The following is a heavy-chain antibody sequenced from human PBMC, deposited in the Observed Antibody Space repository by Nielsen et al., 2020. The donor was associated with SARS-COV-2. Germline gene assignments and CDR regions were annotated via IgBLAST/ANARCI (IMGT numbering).Heavy chain of an antibody. CDR3: AHRPPNYDILTGYTLYKRAWFDP. Sequence: SGPTLVKPPETLTLTCTVSGFSLSNARMGVSWIRQPPGKALEWLAHIFSNDEKSYSTSLKSRLTISKDTSKSQVVLTMTNMDPVDTATYYCAHRPPNYDILTGYTLYKRAWFDPWGQGTLVTVSS. CDR1: GFSLSNARMG. V-gene: IGHV2-26*01. D-gene: IGHD3-9*01. CDR2: IFSNDEK. J-gene: IGHJ5*02.